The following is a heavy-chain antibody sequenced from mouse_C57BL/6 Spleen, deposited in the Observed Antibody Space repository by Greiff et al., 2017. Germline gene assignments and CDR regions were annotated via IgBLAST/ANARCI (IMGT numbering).Heavy chain of an antibody. D-gene: IGHD1-1*01. CDR2: IDPSDSET. J-gene: IGHJ4*01. V-gene: IGHV1-52*01. Sequence: QVQLQQPGAELVRPGSSVKLSCKASGYTFTSYWMHWVKQRPIQGLVWIGNIDPSDSETHYNQKFKDKATLTVDKSSSTAYMQLSSLTSEDSAVYYCARTGFTTVVATRYAMDYWGQGTSVTVSS. CDR3: ARTGFTTVVATRYAMDY. CDR1: GYTFTSYW.